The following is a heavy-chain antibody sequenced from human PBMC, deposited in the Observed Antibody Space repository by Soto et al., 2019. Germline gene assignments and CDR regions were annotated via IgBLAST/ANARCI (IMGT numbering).Heavy chain of an antibody. CDR1: GGTFRSYA. CDR3: ARDVDISGLDY. V-gene: IGHV1-69*13. D-gene: IGHD6-19*01. CDR2: IIPIFGTA. J-gene: IGHJ4*02. Sequence: GASVKVSCKASGGTFRSYASRWVRQAPGQGLEWMGGIIPIFGTANYAQKFQGRVTITADESTSTAYMELSSLRSEDTAVYYCARDVDISGLDYWGQGTLVTVSS.